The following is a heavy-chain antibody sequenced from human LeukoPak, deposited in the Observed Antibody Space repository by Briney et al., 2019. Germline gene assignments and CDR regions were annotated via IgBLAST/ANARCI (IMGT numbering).Heavy chain of an antibody. CDR2: IIPILSIA. Sequence: VASVKVSCKASGGTFSSYAISWVRQAPGQGLEWMGRIIPILSIANYAQKFQGRVTITADKSTSTAYMELSSLRSEDTAVYYCARVYPAMPYYFDYWGQGTLVTVSS. D-gene: IGHD2-2*01. J-gene: IGHJ4*02. V-gene: IGHV1-69*04. CDR3: ARVYPAMPYYFDY. CDR1: GGTFSSYA.